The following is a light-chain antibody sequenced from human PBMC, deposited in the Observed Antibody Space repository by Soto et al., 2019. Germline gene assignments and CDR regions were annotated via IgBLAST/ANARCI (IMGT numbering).Light chain of an antibody. Sequence: QSVLTQPASVSGSPGQSITISCTGTSSDVGGYNYVSWYQQHPGEAPKLMIYDVSNWPSGVSNRFSGSKSGNTASLTISGLHAEDEADYYCSSYTSSSTYVFGTGTKLTVL. CDR3: SSYTSSSTYV. CDR1: SSDVGGYNY. CDR2: DVS. J-gene: IGLJ1*01. V-gene: IGLV2-14*01.